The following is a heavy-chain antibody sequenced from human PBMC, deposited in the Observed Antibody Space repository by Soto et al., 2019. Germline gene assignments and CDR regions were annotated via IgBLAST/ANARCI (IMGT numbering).Heavy chain of an antibody. Sequence: EVQLVESGGGLVQPGESLKLSCAASGFTLSGSAVHWVRQASGKGLEWVGRIRSKTHSYATEYIASVKGRFTMSRDDLNNTAYLQMNGQKPADTAVYYCTRSGGSYSFGYWGQGTMVTVSS. V-gene: IGHV3-73*02. CDR1: GFTLSGSA. CDR2: IRSKTHSYAT. CDR3: TRSGGSYSFGY. J-gene: IGHJ4*02. D-gene: IGHD1-26*01.